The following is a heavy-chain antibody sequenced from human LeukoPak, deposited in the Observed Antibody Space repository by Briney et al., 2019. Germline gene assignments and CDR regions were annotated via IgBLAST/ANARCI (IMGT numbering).Heavy chain of an antibody. J-gene: IGHJ4*02. CDR3: ARSTMGPFDY. CDR1: GFTFSSYG. V-gene: IGHV3-30*03. D-gene: IGHD3-10*01. CDR2: ISYDGSKK. Sequence: PGGSLRLSCAASGFTFSSYGMHWVRQAPGKGLEWVVVISYDGSKKYYADSVKGRFTISRDNSKNTLYLQMNSLRAEDTAVYYCARSTMGPFDYWGQGTLVTVSS.